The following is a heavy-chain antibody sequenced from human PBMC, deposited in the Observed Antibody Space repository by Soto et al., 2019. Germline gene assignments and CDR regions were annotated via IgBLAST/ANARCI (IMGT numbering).Heavy chain of an antibody. V-gene: IGHV3-72*01. CDR2: TRNKANSYTT. D-gene: IGHD2-2*01. Sequence: GGSLRLSCAASGFTFSDHYMDWVRQAPGKGLEWVGRTRNKANSYTTEYAASVKGRFTISRDDSKNSLYLQMNSLKTEDTAVYYCARAPKGYCSSTSCYAYLDWGQGTLVTVSS. J-gene: IGHJ4*02. CDR1: GFTFSDHY. CDR3: ARAPKGYCSSTSCYAYLD.